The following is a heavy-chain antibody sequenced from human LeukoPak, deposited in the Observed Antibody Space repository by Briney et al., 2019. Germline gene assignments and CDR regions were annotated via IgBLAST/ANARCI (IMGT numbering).Heavy chain of an antibody. CDR1: GYTFTSDY. V-gene: IGHV1-46*01. CDR3: ARNGQDGPLGN. J-gene: IGHJ4*02. D-gene: IGHD5-24*01. CDR2: INPSDGST. Sequence: GGSVKVSCKPSGYTFTSDYMHWVRQAPGQGLEWRGIINPSDGSTSYAQTFQGRVTMTRDTSPSTVYMQLSSLRSQDTPLCYIARNGQDGPLGNWGQGTLVTVPS.